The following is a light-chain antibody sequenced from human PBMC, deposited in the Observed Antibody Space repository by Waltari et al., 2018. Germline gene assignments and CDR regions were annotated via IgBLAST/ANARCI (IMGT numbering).Light chain of an antibody. CDR3: QQYNDWPIT. Sequence: EIVMTQSPATLSASPGERATLSCRASQSVNSNLAWYQQKPGQAPSLLIYDASTSATGIPARFSSSGSGTEFTLTISSLQSEDVAIYYCQQYNDWPITFGQGTRLEIK. CDR2: DAS. J-gene: IGKJ5*01. CDR1: QSVNSN. V-gene: IGKV3-15*01.